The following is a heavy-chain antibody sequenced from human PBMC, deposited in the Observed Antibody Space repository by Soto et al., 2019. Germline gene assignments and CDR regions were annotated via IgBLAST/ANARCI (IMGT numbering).Heavy chain of an antibody. D-gene: IGHD3-16*01. CDR1: GFTFSSYS. Sequence: EVQLVESGGGLVKPGGSLRLSCAASGFTFSSYSMNWVRQAPGMGLEWVSSISSSSSYIYYADSVKGRFTISRDNAKNSLYLQMNSLRAEDTAVYYCTRGRGEYGMDVWGQGTTVTVSS. CDR3: TRGRGEYGMDV. V-gene: IGHV3-21*01. CDR2: ISSSSSYI. J-gene: IGHJ6*02.